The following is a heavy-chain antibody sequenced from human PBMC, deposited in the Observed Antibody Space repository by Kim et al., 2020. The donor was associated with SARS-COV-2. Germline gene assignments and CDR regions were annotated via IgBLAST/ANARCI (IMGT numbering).Heavy chain of an antibody. CDR3: LKGGWGWIWDH. D-gene: IGHD2-2*03. Sequence: GGSLRLSCTTSGFTFTGYAMSWVRQAPGEGLEWVSSIDGSDGTTYYVDSVKGRFTISRDDSKSTLYLWMTSLRADDTAVYYCLKGGWGWIWDHWGQGAHVTVAS. CDR1: GFTFTGYA. CDR2: IDGSDGTT. J-gene: IGHJ4*02. V-gene: IGHV3-23*01.